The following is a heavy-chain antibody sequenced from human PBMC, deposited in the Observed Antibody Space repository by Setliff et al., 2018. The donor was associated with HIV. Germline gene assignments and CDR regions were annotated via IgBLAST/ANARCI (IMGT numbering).Heavy chain of an antibody. D-gene: IGHD4-17*01. J-gene: IGHJ4*02. CDR2: IIPVFRTP. Sequence: SVKVSCKASARIFSNYPISWVRQAPGRGLEWMGGIIPVFRTPDYAQRFQDRLTITADESADTVYMELKSLRHEDTAVYFCARDRHYGGLPWCFETWGPGTLVTVSS. CDR3: ARDRHYGGLPWCFET. CDR1: ARIFSNYP. V-gene: IGHV1-69*13.